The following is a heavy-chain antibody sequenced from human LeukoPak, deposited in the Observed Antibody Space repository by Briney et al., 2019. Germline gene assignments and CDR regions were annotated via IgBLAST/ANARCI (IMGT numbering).Heavy chain of an antibody. Sequence: SETLSLTCTVSGASITDYYWSWIRQSPGKGLEWIGHIYYSGSTHYNPSLSSRVTIFLDTSKNQLSLRLNSVTAADTAVYYCARPSHYSGGILGYLDLWGRGTLVTVSS. CDR1: GASITDYY. CDR2: IYYSGST. D-gene: IGHD3-10*01. V-gene: IGHV4-59*08. CDR3: ARPSHYSGGILGYLDL. J-gene: IGHJ2*01.